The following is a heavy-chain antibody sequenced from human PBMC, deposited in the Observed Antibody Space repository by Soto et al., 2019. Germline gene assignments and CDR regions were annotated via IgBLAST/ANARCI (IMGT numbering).Heavy chain of an antibody. CDR3: AREESYYDSSGYYRWFDP. V-gene: IGHV4-30-2*01. J-gene: IGHJ5*02. CDR2: IYHSGST. CDR1: GGSISSGGYS. Sequence: PSETLSLTCAVSGGSISSGGYSWSWIRQPPGKGLEWIGYIYHSGSTYYNPSLKSRVTISVDRSKNQFSLKLSSVTAADTAVYYCAREESYYDSSGYYRWFDPWGQGTLVTVSS. D-gene: IGHD3-22*01.